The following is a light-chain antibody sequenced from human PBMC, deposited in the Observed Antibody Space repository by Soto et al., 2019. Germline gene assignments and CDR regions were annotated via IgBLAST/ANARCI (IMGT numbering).Light chain of an antibody. J-gene: IGLJ3*02. CDR1: SSNIGAGYD. CDR2: GNS. V-gene: IGLV1-40*01. Sequence: QSVLTQPPSVSGDPGQRVTISCTGSSSNIGAGYDVHWYQQLPGTAPKLLIYGNSNRPSGVPDRFSGSKSGTSASLAITGLQAEDEADYYCQSYDSRLSGWVCGGGTKLTVL. CDR3: QSYDSRLSGWV.